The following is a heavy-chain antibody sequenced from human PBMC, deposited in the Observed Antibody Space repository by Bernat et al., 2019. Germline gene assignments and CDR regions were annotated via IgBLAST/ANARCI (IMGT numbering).Heavy chain of an antibody. CDR1: GFTFGDYA. CDR2: IRSKAYGGKK. D-gene: IGHD3-3*01. V-gene: IGHV3-49*05. CDR3: TRGRFLEWLSTPYYFDY. J-gene: IGHJ4*02. Sequence: EVQLVESGGGLVKPGRSLRLSCTASGFTFGDYAMSWFRQAPGKGLEWVGFIRSKAYGGKKEYAASVKGRFTISRDDSKSIAYLQMNSLKTEDTAVYYCTRGRFLEWLSTPYYFDYWGQGTLVTVSS.